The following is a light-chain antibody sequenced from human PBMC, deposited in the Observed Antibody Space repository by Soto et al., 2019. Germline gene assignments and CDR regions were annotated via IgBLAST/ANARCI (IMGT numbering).Light chain of an antibody. Sequence: EIVLTQSPATLSLSPGERATLSCRASQSVSSYLAWYQQKPGQAPRLLIYDASNRATGIPARFSGSGSGTDFTLTISSLEPEDFAVYYCQQRSNWPITFGQGKRLESK. CDR3: QQRSNWPIT. J-gene: IGKJ5*01. CDR2: DAS. V-gene: IGKV3-11*01. CDR1: QSVSSY.